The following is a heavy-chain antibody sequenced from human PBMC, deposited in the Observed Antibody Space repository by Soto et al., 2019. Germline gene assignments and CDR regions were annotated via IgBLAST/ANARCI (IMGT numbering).Heavy chain of an antibody. CDR1: GFTFSSAW. Sequence: EVQLVESGGGLVKPGGSLRLSCAASGFTFSSAWMSWVRQAPGKGLEWVGRIKMKTDGGTTDYAAPVKGRFTISRDESKNTLYLQMNSLKTDDTAVYYCTIARFDWLPHVDYWGQGTLVTVSS. CDR2: IKMKTDGGTT. V-gene: IGHV3-15*01. D-gene: IGHD3-9*01. CDR3: TIARFDWLPHVDY. J-gene: IGHJ4*02.